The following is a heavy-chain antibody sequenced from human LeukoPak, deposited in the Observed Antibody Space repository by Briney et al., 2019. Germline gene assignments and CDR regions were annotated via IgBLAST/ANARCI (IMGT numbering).Heavy chain of an antibody. V-gene: IGHV3-21*01. CDR3: ARAEQRYYYDTSGLRLPDY. CDR1: GFTFSSCS. D-gene: IGHD3-22*01. J-gene: IGHJ4*02. Sequence: GGSLRLSCGASGFTFSSCSMNWVRQAPGKGLEWVSSISSTSSYISYTDSVKGRFTISRDNAKNSLYLQMNSLRAEDTAVYYCARAEQRYYYDTSGLRLPDYWGQGTLVTVSS. CDR2: ISSTSSYI.